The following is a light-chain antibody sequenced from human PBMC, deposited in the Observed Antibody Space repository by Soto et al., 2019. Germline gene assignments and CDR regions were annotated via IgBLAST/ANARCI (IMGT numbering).Light chain of an antibody. J-gene: IGLJ3*02. CDR3: AAWDDSLSGPV. CDR2: RND. CDR1: RSNIRSNY. Sequence: QSVLTQPPSASGTPGQRVTISCSGSRSNIRSNYVYWYQQFPGTAPKLLIYRNDQRPSGVPDRFSGSKSGTSASLAISGLRSVDEADYYCAAWDDSLSGPVFGGGTKLTVL. V-gene: IGLV1-47*01.